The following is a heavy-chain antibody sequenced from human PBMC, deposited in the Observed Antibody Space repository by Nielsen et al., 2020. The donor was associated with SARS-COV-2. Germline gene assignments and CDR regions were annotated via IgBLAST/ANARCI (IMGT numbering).Heavy chain of an antibody. D-gene: IGHD6-19*01. CDR3: ASERSGWYRWFDP. CDR1: GYSFTSYW. J-gene: IGHJ5*02. V-gene: IGHV5-10-1*01. Sequence: GGSLRLSCKGSGYSFTSYWISWVRQMPGKGLEWMGRIDPSDSYTNYSPSFQGHVTISADKSISTAYLQWSSLKASDTAMYYCASERSGWYRWFDPWGQGTLVTVSS. CDR2: IDPSDSYT.